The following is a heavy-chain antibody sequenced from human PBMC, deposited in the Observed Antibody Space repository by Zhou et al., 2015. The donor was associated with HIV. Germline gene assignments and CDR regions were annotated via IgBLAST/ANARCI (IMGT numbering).Heavy chain of an antibody. D-gene: IGHD2-21*02. V-gene: IGHV3-7*01. J-gene: IGHJ3*02. CDR2: IKQDGSEK. Sequence: EVRLTESGGDLVQPGGSLRLSCVGSGFIFSDAWMTWVRQAPERGLEWVATIKQDGSEKYYVDAVKGRFTISRDNAKNSLYLEMRTVKVEDTAVYYCARPVVVTAPWSAFDIWGQGTMVTVSS. CDR1: GFIFSDAW. CDR3: ARPVVVTAPWSAFDI.